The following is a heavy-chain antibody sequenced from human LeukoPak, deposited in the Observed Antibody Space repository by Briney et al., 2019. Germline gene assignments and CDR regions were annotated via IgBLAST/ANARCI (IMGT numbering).Heavy chain of an antibody. D-gene: IGHD3-16*01. CDR1: GYRFTSYW. CDR2: IYPGDSDT. J-gene: IGHJ4*02. CDR3: ARHLLWHDGGLYFDY. V-gene: IGHV5-51*01. Sequence: GESLKISCKGSGYRFTSYWIGWVRQMPGKGLEWMGIIYPGDSDTRYSPSFQGQVTISADKSISTAYLQWSSLKASDTAMYYCARHLLWHDGGLYFDYWGQGTLVTVSS.